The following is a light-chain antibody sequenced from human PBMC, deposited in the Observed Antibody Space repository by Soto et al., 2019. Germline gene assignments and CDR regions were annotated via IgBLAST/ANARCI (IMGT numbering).Light chain of an antibody. CDR1: SSDVGGYNY. CDR2: DVS. CDR3: SSYTSSSTVVV. V-gene: IGLV2-14*01. J-gene: IGLJ1*01. Sequence: QSALTQPASVSGSPGQSITISCTGTSSDVGGYNYVSWYQQHPGKAPKVMIYDVSNRPSGVSNRFSGSKSGNTASLTISGLQAEDEADYYCSSYTSSSTVVVFGTGTKLTVL.